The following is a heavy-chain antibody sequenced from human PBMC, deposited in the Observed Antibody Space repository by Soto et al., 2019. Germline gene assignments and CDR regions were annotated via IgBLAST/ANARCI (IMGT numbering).Heavy chain of an antibody. CDR3: TTDRYDILTGYYYDDY. CDR2: IKSKTDGGTT. D-gene: IGHD3-9*01. CDR1: GFTFSNAW. J-gene: IGHJ4*02. V-gene: IGHV3-15*01. Sequence: GGSLRLSCAASGFTFSNAWMSWVRQAPGKGLEWVGRIKSKTDGGTTDYAAPVKGRFTISRDDSKNTLYLQMNSLKTEDTAVYYCTTDRYDILTGYYYDDYWGQGTLVTVS.